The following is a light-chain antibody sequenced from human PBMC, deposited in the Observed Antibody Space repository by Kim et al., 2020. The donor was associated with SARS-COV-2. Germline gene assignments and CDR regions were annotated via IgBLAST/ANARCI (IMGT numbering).Light chain of an antibody. CDR2: DVT. CDR3: CSYTSTSSRI. J-gene: IGLJ2*01. CDR1: TSDVGGYNY. V-gene: IGLV2-11*03. Sequence: GHSFTFSGTGTTSDVGGYNYVSWFPLCPGKAPRLLIYDVTKRPSGVPDRFSGSKSGNTASLTISGLQADDEAEYFCCSYTSTSSRIFGEGTQLTVL.